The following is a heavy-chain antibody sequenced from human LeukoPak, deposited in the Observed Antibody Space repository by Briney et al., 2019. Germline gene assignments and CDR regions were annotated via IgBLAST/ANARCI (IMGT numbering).Heavy chain of an antibody. V-gene: IGHV1-8*03. CDR2: MNPNSGNT. CDR1: GYTFTSYD. J-gene: IGHJ4*02. Sequence: ASVKVSCKASGYTFTSYDINWVRQATGQGLEWMGWMNPNSGNTGYAQKFQGRVTFTRNTSISTAYMELSSLRSEDTAVYYCARVSGVGGSYRYYFDYWGQGTLVTVSS. D-gene: IGHD1-26*01. CDR3: ARVSGVGGSYRYYFDY.